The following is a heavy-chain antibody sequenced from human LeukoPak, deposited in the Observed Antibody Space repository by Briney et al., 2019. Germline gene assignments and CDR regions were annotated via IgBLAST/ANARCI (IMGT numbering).Heavy chain of an antibody. V-gene: IGHV4-59*01. CDR1: GGSISSYY. D-gene: IGHD3-10*01. CDR3: ARAGDYYVSGSYLGY. CDR2: IYHRGSA. J-gene: IGHJ4*02. Sequence: SETLSLTCTVSGGSISSYYWTWIRQPPGKGLEWIGYIYHRGSANYNPSLKGRVTISVDTSKNQFSLTLSSVTAADTAVYYCARAGDYYVSGSYLGYWGRGTLVTVSS.